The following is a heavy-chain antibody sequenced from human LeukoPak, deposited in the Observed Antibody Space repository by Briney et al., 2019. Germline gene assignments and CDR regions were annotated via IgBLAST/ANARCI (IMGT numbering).Heavy chain of an antibody. D-gene: IGHD3-10*01. J-gene: IGHJ3*02. CDR1: GGSISSYY. CDR2: IYYSGST. CDR3: ARDRGDAFDI. V-gene: IGHV4-59*12. Sequence: SETLSLTCTVSGGSISSYYWSWIRQPPGKGLEWIGYIYYSGSTNYNPSLKSRVTISVDTSKNQFSLKLSSVTAADTAVYYCARDRGDAFDIWGQGTMVTVSS.